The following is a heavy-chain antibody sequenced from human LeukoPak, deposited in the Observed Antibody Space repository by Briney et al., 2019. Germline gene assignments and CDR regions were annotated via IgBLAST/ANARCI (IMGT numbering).Heavy chain of an antibody. V-gene: IGHV1-69*04. Sequence: SVKVSCKASGGTFSSYAISWVRQAPGQGLEWMGRIIPILGIANYAQKFQGRVTITADKSTSTAYMELSSLRSEDTAVYYCARDFADYYDSSGYYPYNWFDPWGQGTLVTVSS. D-gene: IGHD3-22*01. J-gene: IGHJ5*02. CDR1: GGTFSSYA. CDR3: ARDFADYYDSSGYYPYNWFDP. CDR2: IIPILGIA.